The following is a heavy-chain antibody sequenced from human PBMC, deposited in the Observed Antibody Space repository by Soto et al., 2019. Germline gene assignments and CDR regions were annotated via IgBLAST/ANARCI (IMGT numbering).Heavy chain of an antibody. J-gene: IGHJ6*02. CDR3: ARDRWERDKRMGYYYGMDV. V-gene: IGHV4-31*03. D-gene: IGHD1-1*01. CDR1: GGSISSGGYY. Sequence: SETLSLTCTVSGGSISSGGYYWSWIRQHPGKGLEWIGYIYYSGSTYYNPSLKSRVTISVDTSKNQFSLKLSSVTAADTAVYYCARDRWERDKRMGYYYGMDVWGQGTTVTVSS. CDR2: IYYSGST.